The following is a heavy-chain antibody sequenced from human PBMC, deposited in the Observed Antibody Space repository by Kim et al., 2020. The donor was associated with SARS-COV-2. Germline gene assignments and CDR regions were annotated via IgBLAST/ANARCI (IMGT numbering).Heavy chain of an antibody. D-gene: IGHD3-10*01. J-gene: IGHJ4*02. Sequence: GGSLRLSCAASGFTFSSYSMNWVRQAPGKGLEWVSSISSSSSYIYYADSVKGRFTISRDNAKNSLYLQMNSLRAEDTAVYYCARADYGSGAYFDYWGQGTLVTVSS. V-gene: IGHV3-21*01. CDR3: ARADYGSGAYFDY. CDR2: ISSSSSYI. CDR1: GFTFSSYS.